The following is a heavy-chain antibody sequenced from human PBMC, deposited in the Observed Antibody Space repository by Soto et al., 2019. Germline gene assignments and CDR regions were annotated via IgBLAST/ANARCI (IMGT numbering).Heavy chain of an antibody. Sequence: PGGSLRLSCAASGFTFSSYSMNWVRQAPGKGLEWVSSISSSSSYIYYADSVKGRFTISRDNAKNSLYLQMNSLRAEDTAVYYCARSLLPYSSSWSYGMAVWGQGTTVTVSS. CDR3: ARSLLPYSSSWSYGMAV. CDR1: GFTFSSYS. J-gene: IGHJ6*02. V-gene: IGHV3-21*01. D-gene: IGHD6-13*01. CDR2: ISSSSSYI.